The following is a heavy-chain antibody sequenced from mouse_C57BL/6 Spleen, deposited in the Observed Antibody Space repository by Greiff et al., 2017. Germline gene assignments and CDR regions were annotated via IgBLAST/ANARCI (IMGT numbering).Heavy chain of an antibody. D-gene: IGHD1-1*01. CDR3: ARERLLRDYAMDY. Sequence: EVKLQESGPELVKPGASVKIPCKASGYTFTDYNMDWVKQSHGKSLEWIGDINPNNGGTIYNQKFKGKATLTVDKSSSTAYMELRSLTSEDTAVYYGARERLLRDYAMDYWGQGTSVTVSS. CDR1: GYTFTDYN. J-gene: IGHJ4*01. V-gene: IGHV1-18*01. CDR2: INPNNGGT.